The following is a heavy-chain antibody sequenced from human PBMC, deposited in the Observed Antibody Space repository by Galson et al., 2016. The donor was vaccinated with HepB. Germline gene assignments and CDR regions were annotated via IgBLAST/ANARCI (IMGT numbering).Heavy chain of an antibody. Sequence: SLRLSCAASGFTFSSYAMHWVRQAPGKGLEWVAVISYDGTNKYYADSVKGRFTISRDHSKNTLYLQMNSLRAEDTAVYYCAKELYGRWNIALFSQRHGYYAMDVWGQGTAVTVSS. D-gene: IGHD6-13*01. CDR2: ISYDGTNK. V-gene: IGHV3-30*04. CDR1: GFTFSSYA. J-gene: IGHJ6*02. CDR3: AKELYGRWNIALFSQRHGYYAMDV.